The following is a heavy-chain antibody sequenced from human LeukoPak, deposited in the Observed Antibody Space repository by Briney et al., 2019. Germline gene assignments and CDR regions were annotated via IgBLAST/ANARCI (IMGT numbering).Heavy chain of an antibody. CDR3: ARALAIVGATQYNWFDP. V-gene: IGHV4-39*07. Sequence: SETLSLTCTVSGGSISSSNSYWGWIRQPPGKGLEWIGSIYYSGSTSYYSGSTYYNPSLKSRVTISVDTSKNQFSLKLSSVTAADTAVYYCARALAIVGATQYNWFDPWGQGTLVTVSS. J-gene: IGHJ5*02. D-gene: IGHD1-26*01. CDR1: GGSISSSNSY. CDR2: IYYSGSTSYYSGST.